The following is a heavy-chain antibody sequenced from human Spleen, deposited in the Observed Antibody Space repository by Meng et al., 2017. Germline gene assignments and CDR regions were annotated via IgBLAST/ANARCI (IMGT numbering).Heavy chain of an antibody. V-gene: IGHV4-59*12. CDR3: ARDLPYASGAGGFDP. D-gene: IGHD3-10*01. CDR2: IYYSGST. J-gene: IGHJ5*02. Sequence: QVQLQQWGAGLLKPSETLSLTCTVSGGSISSYYWSWIRQPPGKGLEWIGYIYYSGSTNYNPSLKSRVTISVDRSKNQFSLKLTSVTAADTAVYYCARDLPYASGAGGFDPWGQGTLVTVSS. CDR1: GGSISSYY.